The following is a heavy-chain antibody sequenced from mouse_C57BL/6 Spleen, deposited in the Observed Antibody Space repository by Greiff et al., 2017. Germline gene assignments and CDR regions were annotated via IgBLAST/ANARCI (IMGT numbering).Heavy chain of an antibody. Sequence: VQLQQSGAELAKPGASVKLSCKASGYTFTSYWMHWVKQRPGQGLEWIGYINPSGGYTKYNQKFKDKATLTADKSSSTAYMQLRHLTCENSAVYYFARSGSSYVRVWMDYWGQGTSVTVSS. CDR1: GYTFTSYW. D-gene: IGHD1-1*01. CDR3: ARSGSSYVRVWMDY. CDR2: INPSGGYT. J-gene: IGHJ4*01. V-gene: IGHV1-7*01.